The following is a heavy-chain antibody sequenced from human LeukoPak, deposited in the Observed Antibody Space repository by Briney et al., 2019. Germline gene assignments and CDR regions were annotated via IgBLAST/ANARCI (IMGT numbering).Heavy chain of an antibody. Sequence: SETLSLTCTVSGGSISSSSYYWGWIRQPPGKGLEWIGSIYYSGSTYYNPSLKSRVTISVDKSKNQFSLKLSSVTAADTAVYYCARGYCSGGSCYPQDWYFDLWGRGTLVTVSS. CDR2: IYYSGST. CDR3: ARGYCSGGSCYPQDWYFDL. J-gene: IGHJ2*01. D-gene: IGHD2-15*01. CDR1: GGSISSSSYY. V-gene: IGHV4-39*07.